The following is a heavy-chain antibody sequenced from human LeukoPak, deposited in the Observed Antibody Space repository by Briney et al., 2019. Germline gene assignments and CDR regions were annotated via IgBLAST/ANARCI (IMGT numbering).Heavy chain of an antibody. D-gene: IGHD1-26*01. V-gene: IGHV3-64*01. CDR3: ARVGYSGSYYDHAFDI. Sequence: GGSLRLSCAASGFTFSSYAMHWVRQAPGKGLEYVSAISSNGGSTYYANSVKGRFTISRDNSKNTLYLQMGSLRAEDMAVYYCARVGYSGSYYDHAFDIWGQGTMVTVSS. CDR2: ISSNGGST. CDR1: GFTFSSYA. J-gene: IGHJ3*02.